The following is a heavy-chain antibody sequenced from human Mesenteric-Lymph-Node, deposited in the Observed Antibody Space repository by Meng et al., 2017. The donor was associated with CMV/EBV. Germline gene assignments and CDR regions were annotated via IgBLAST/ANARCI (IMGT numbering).Heavy chain of an antibody. Sequence: SETLSLTCSVSGAYITNRNYYWAWIRQPPGKGLEWIGYIYYSGSTNYNPSLKSRVTISVDTSKNQFSLKLNSVTAADTAVYYCAPLTRLGGAYYFDYWGQGTLVTVSS. CDR2: IYYSGST. D-gene: IGHD3-16*01. J-gene: IGHJ4*02. V-gene: IGHV4-61*05. CDR1: GAYITNRNYY. CDR3: APLTRLGGAYYFDY.